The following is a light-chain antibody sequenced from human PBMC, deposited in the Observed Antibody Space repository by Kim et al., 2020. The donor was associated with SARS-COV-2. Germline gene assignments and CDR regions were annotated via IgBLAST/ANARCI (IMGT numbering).Light chain of an antibody. Sequence: DIQMTQSPSSVSASVGDRVTISCRASQDVGGWLAWYQQRPGSGPTLLIYSASTLDRGVPSRFSGSGSATDFTLTISSLQPEDVATYYCLQTVNFPDTFGQGTKLEI. CDR3: LQTVNFPDT. CDR2: SAS. J-gene: IGKJ2*01. CDR1: QDVGGW. V-gene: IGKV1-12*01.